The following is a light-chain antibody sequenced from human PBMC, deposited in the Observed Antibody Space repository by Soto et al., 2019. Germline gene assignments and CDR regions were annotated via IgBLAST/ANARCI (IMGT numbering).Light chain of an antibody. CDR1: TGAVTSGHY. CDR2: DTS. V-gene: IGLV7-46*01. CDR3: LLSYSGGYWV. J-gene: IGLJ3*02. Sequence: AVVTQEPSLTVSPGGTVTLTCGSSTGAVTSGHYPYWFQQKPGQAPRTLIYDTSNKHSWTPARFSGSLLGGKAALTLSGAQPEDEAEYYCLLSYSGGYWVFGGGTKVTVL.